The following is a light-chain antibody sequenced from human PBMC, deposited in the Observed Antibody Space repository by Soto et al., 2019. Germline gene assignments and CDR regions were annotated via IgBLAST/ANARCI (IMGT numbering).Light chain of an antibody. J-gene: IGKJ1*01. CDR2: GAS. CDR1: QSVGIN. Sequence: EIVMAQSPDTLSVSPGERATLSCGASQSVGINLAWYQQKPGQAPRILIYGASTRATSIPSRFSGSGSGTEFTLTISSLQPDDVATYYCQHFNSYPWTFGQGTKVDNK. V-gene: IGKV3D-15*01. CDR3: QHFNSYPWT.